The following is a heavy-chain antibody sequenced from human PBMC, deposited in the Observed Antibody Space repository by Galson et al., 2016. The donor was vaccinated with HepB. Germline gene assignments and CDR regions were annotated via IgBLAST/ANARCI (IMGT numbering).Heavy chain of an antibody. J-gene: IGHJ4*02. Sequence: SLRLSCAASGFTFSDYYMSWIRQAPGKGLEWVSYIDISSFYTNYADSVKGRFTISRDNAKRLMYLQLNSLRAEDTAVYYCARAYNWNATGFDYWGQGTLVTVSS. CDR1: GFTFSDYY. CDR2: IDISSFYT. D-gene: IGHD1-1*01. V-gene: IGHV3-11*05. CDR3: ARAYNWNATGFDY.